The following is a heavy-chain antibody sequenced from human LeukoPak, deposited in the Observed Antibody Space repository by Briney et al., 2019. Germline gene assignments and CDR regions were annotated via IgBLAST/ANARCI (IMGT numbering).Heavy chain of an antibody. J-gene: IGHJ5*02. Sequence: SETLSLTCTVSGGSISNSFYYWGWIRQPPGKGLEWIGSIYHSGSTYYNPSLKSRVTISVDTSKNQFSLKLSSVTAADTAVYYCARAGIAATNNWFDPWGQGTLVTVSS. CDR3: ARAGIAATNNWFDP. CDR1: GGSISNSFYY. D-gene: IGHD6-13*01. V-gene: IGHV4-39*07. CDR2: IYHSGST.